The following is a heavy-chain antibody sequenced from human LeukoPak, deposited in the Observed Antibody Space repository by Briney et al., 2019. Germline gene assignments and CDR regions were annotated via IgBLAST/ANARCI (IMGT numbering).Heavy chain of an antibody. CDR2: IIPIFGTA. CDR3: AGGSSGYYYGLDY. J-gene: IGHJ4*02. D-gene: IGHD3-22*01. CDR1: GGTFSSYA. V-gene: IGHV1-69*05. Sequence: ASVKVSCKASGGTFSSYAISWVRQAPGQGLEWMGGIIPIFGTANYAQKFQGRVTITTDETTSTAYMELSSLRSEDTAVYYCAGGSSGYYYGLDYWGQGTLVTVSS.